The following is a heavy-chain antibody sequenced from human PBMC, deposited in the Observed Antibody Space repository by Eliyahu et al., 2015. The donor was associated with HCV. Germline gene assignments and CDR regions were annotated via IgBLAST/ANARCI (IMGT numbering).Heavy chain of an antibody. J-gene: IGHJ4*02. V-gene: IGHV3-11*05. CDR1: GFTFSDYY. CDR3: ARGGYHEWFGDWN. D-gene: IGHD3-10*01. Sequence: QVQLVESGGGLVKPGGXLRLSCAASGFTFSDYYMGWIRQAPGKGLEWVSYISSXSSYTNXAXSVKGRFTISRDNAKNSLYLQMNSLRAEDTAVYYCARGGYHEWFGDWNWGQGTLVTVSS. CDR2: ISSXSSYT.